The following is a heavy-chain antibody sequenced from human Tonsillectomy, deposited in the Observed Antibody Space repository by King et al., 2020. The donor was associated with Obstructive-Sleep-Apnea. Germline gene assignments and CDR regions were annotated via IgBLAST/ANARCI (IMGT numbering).Heavy chain of an antibody. D-gene: IGHD6-13*01. V-gene: IGHV3-30*02. CDR1: GFSFSSYG. CDR2: IRYDGSNK. Sequence: QLVQSGGGVVQPGGSLRLSRAASGFSFSSYGMHWVRQAPGKGLEWVAFIRYDGSNKYYADSVKGRFTISRDTSKNTLYLQMNSLRAEDTAVFYCAKATAAAGTFADYWGQGTLVTVSS. CDR3: AKATAAAGTFADY. J-gene: IGHJ4*02.